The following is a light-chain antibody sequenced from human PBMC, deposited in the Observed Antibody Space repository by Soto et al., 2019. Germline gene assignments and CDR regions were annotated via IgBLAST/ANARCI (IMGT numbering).Light chain of an antibody. CDR2: GAS. CDR3: QQYNNWPRT. V-gene: IGKV3-15*01. J-gene: IGKJ1*01. CDR1: QSVSSN. Sequence: IVMTQSPVTLSVSPGERATLSCRASQSVSSNLDWYKQKPGQAPRIISYGASTRATGIPARFSGSGSGTEFTLTISSLKSEDFEVYYCQQYNNWPRTFGQGTKVDIK.